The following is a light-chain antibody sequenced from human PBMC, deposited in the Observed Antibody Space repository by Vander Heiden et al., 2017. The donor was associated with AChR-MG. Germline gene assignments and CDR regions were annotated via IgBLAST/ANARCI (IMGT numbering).Light chain of an antibody. CDR2: GNS. Sequence: QSVLTQPPSVSGPPGQRVTISCPGSSSNIGAGYDVHWYQQLPGTAPKLLIYGNSNRPSGVPDRFSGSKSGTSASLAITGLQAEDEADYYCQSYDSSLSGSGVCGGGTKLTGL. CDR1: SSNIGAGYD. V-gene: IGLV1-40*01. CDR3: QSYDSSLSGSGV. J-gene: IGLJ2*01.